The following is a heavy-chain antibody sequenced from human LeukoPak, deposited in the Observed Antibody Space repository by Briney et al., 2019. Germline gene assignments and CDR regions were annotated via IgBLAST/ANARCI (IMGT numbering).Heavy chain of an antibody. D-gene: IGHD3-22*01. CDR3: AKMGPGAYYYDSSDFDF. CDR1: GLAFRNYA. J-gene: IGHJ4*02. CDR2: ICGYGYNT. V-gene: IGHV3-23*01. Sequence: PGGSLRLSCAASGLAFRNYAMSWVRQAPEKGLEWVSAICGYGYNTYYADSVQGRFTISRDNSKNTLYLQMNSLRAEDTAVYYCAKMGPGAYYYDSSDFDFWGQGTLVTVSS.